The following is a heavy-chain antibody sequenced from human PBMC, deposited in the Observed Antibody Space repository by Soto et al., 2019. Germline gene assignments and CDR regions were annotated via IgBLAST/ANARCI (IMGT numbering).Heavy chain of an antibody. V-gene: IGHV3-33*01. CDR2: IWYDGSNK. CDR1: GFTFSSYG. J-gene: IGHJ4*02. Sequence: QVQLVESGGGVVQPGRSLRLSCAASGFTFSSYGMHWVRQAPGKGLEWVAVIWYDGSNKYYADSVKGRFTISRDNSTNTLYLQMNSLRAEDTAVYYCARDYCSSTSCYFFDYWGQGTLVTVSS. D-gene: IGHD2-2*01. CDR3: ARDYCSSTSCYFFDY.